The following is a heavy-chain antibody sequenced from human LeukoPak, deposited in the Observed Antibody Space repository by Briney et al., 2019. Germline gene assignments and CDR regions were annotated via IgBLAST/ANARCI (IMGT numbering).Heavy chain of an antibody. J-gene: IGHJ6*03. Sequence: GASVKVSCKASGGTFSSYAISWVRQAPGQGLEWMGGIIPIFGTANYAQKFQGRVTITTDESTSTAYMELSSLRSEDTAVYYCATQEVEDYYYYMDVWGKGTTVTVSS. CDR1: GGTFSSYA. V-gene: IGHV1-69*05. CDR2: IIPIFGTA. CDR3: ATQEVEDYYYYMDV.